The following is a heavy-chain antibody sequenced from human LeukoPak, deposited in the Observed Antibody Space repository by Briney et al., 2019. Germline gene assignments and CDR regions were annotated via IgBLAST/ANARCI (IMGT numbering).Heavy chain of an antibody. CDR1: GFTFSSYS. V-gene: IGHV3-23*01. CDR3: AKEQWLGRSYYGMDV. CDR2: ISGNGGTT. J-gene: IGHJ6*02. Sequence: PGGSLRLSCAASGFTFSSYSMTWVRQAPGKGLEWVSTISGNGGTTYYADSVKGRFTISRDNSKNTMYLLMNSLRAEDTAIYYCAKEQWLGRSYYGMDVWGQGTTVTVSS. D-gene: IGHD6-19*01.